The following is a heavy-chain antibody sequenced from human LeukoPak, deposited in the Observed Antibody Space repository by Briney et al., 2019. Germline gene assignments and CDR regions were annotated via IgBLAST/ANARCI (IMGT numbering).Heavy chain of an antibody. CDR2: INPSGGST. CDR1: GYTFTSYY. J-gene: IGHJ4*02. Sequence: APVKVSCKASGYTFTSYYMHWVRQAPGQGPEWMGIINPSGGSTSYAQKFQGRVTMTRDMSTSTVYMELSSLRSEDTAVYYCARAIGITGTTVGDYWGQGTLVTVSS. V-gene: IGHV1-46*01. D-gene: IGHD1-20*01. CDR3: ARAIGITGTTVGDY.